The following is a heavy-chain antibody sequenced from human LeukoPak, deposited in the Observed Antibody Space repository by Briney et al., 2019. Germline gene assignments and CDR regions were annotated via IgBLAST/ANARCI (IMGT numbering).Heavy chain of an antibody. D-gene: IGHD2-15*01. Sequence: GGSLRLSCAASGFIFSSYVMGWVRQAPGKGLEWVSSISVGGGDIFASDSVKGRFTISRDSSKNTLYLQMNSLRVEDTAIYYCAKGKGCLGGRCRNFDYWGQGTLVTVSS. CDR1: GFIFSSYV. V-gene: IGHV3-23*01. CDR3: AKGKGCLGGRCRNFDY. J-gene: IGHJ4*02. CDR2: ISVGGGDI.